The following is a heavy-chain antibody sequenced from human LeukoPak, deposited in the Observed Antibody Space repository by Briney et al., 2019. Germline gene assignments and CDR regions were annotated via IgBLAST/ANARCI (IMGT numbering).Heavy chain of an antibody. CDR1: GGSISSGGYY. Sequence: PSETLSLTCTVSGGSISSGGYYWSWIRQHPGKGLEWIGYIYYSGSTYYNPSLKSRVTISVDTSKNQFSLKLSSVTAADTAVYYCASLWGEGPGYYYGSGSYWIDPWGQGTLVTVSS. CDR2: IYYSGST. V-gene: IGHV4-31*03. J-gene: IGHJ5*02. D-gene: IGHD3-10*01. CDR3: ASLWGEGPGYYYGSGSYWIDP.